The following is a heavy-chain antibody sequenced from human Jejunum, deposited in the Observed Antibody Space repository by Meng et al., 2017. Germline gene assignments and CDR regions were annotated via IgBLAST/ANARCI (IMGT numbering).Heavy chain of an antibody. J-gene: IGHJ4*02. CDR3: ARAPDFRSDSSDYYFDF. V-gene: IGHV3-49*04. D-gene: IGHD3-3*01. Sequence: GESLKISCEVSGFTISDYAMNWARQAPGKGLEWVAFIKSKGYGGATQYAASVKDRFTISRDESNSIAYLQMNSLKTEDTGVYYCARAPDFRSDSSDYYFDFWGQGNLVTVSS. CDR1: GFTISDYA. CDR2: IKSKGYGGAT.